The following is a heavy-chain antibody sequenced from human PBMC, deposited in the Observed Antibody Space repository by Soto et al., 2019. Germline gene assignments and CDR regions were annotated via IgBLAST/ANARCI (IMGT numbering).Heavy chain of an antibody. CDR1: GNTFTDYY. Sequence: ASVKVSCKVSGNTFTDYYMHWVRQAPGQGLEWMGWINPNSGGTNYAQKFQGRVTMTRDTSISTAYMELSRLRSDDTAVYYCARVQYGDYIDHLDYWGQGTLVTVSS. J-gene: IGHJ4*02. CDR3: ARVQYGDYIDHLDY. D-gene: IGHD4-17*01. V-gene: IGHV1-2*02. CDR2: INPNSGGT.